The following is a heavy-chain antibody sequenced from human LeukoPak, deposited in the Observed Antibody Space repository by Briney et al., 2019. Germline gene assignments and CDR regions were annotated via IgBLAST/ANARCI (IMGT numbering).Heavy chain of an antibody. D-gene: IGHD3-22*01. J-gene: IGHJ4*02. CDR1: GFTFSSYE. CDR2: ISSSGRSI. V-gene: IGHV3-48*03. Sequence: GGSLRLSCAASGFTFSSYEMNWVRQAPGKGLEWVSYISSSGRSIYYADSVKGRFTISRDNAKKSLYLQMNSLRAEDTAVYYCARLDSSGFDYWGQGTLVTVSS. CDR3: ARLDSSGFDY.